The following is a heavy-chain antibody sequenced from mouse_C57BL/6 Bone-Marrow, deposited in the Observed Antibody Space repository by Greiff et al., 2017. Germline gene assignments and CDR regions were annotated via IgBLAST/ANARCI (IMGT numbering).Heavy chain of an antibody. J-gene: IGHJ3*01. CDR2: IYPRSGNT. CDR1: GYTFTSYG. CDR3: ARSEVLLDVFAY. Sequence: QVQLQQSGAELARPGASVKLSCKASGYTFTSYGISWVKQRTGQGLEWIGEIYPRSGNTYYNEKFKGKATLTADKSSSTAYMELRSLTSEDSAVYFCARSEVLLDVFAYWGQGTLVTVSA. D-gene: IGHD1-1*01. V-gene: IGHV1-81*01.